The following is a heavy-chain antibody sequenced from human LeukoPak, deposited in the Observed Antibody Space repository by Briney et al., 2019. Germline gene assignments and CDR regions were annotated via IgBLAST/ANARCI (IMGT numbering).Heavy chain of an antibody. CDR3: ARRGYCISTNCYTPHFDY. CDR1: GFSFRSYW. V-gene: IGHV3-7*01. D-gene: IGHD2-2*01. J-gene: IGHJ4*02. CDR2: INQDGSER. Sequence: GGSLRLSCAASGFSFRSYWMSWVRQAPGKGLEWVANINQDGSERYYVDSVRGRFTISRDNAKNSLSLQMNSLRAEDTAAYYCARRGYCISTNCYTPHFDYWGQGTLVTVSS.